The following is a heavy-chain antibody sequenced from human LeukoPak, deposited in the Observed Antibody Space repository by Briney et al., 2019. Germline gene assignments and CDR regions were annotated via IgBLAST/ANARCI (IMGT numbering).Heavy chain of an antibody. CDR2: MNPNSGNT. D-gene: IGHD3-22*01. CDR1: GYTFTSYD. J-gene: IGHJ4*02. CDR3: ARAPWDSSGYYGEDY. V-gene: IGHV1-8*01. Sequence: ASVKVSCKASGYTFTSYDINWVRQATGQGLELMGWMNPNSGNTGYAQKFQGRVTMTRNTSISTAYMELSSLRSEDTAVYYCARAPWDSSGYYGEDYWGQGTLVTVSS.